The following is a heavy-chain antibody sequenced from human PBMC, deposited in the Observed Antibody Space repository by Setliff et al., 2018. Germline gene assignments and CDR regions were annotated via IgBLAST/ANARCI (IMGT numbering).Heavy chain of an antibody. CDR3: VRGRTSGLFLSRFDP. J-gene: IGHJ5*02. D-gene: IGHD2-21*01. CDR1: GDSISIGAYF. V-gene: IGHV4-31*03. Sequence: SETLSLTCSVSGDSISIGAYFWSWIRHRPGEGLEYIGHITSSGYTNYSPSLQGRVAISEHTSENQFSLKLSSVTAADTAIYFCVRGRTSGLFLSRFDPWGQGTLVTVSS. CDR2: ITSSGYT.